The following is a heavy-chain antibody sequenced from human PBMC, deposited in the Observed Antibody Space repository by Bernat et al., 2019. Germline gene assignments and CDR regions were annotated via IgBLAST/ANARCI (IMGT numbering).Heavy chain of an antibody. CDR3: ASATPEGVGSYSLDY. Sequence: QVQLVQSGAEVKKPGSSVKVSCKASGGTFSSYAISWVRQAPGQGLEWMGRIIPILGIANYAQKFQGRVTITADKSTSTAYMELSSLRSEDTAVYYGASATPEGVGSYSLDYWGQGTLVTVSS. CDR2: IIPILGIA. D-gene: IGHD1-26*01. J-gene: IGHJ4*02. CDR1: GGTFSSYA. V-gene: IGHV1-69*04.